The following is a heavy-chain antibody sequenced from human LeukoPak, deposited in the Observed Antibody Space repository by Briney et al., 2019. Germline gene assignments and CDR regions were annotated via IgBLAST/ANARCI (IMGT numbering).Heavy chain of an antibody. CDR1: GFTLNSYA. CDR2: ISGGGGST. CDR3: ASLRGSYYAYFDY. Sequence: PGGSLRLSCAASGFTLNSYAMSWVRQAPGKGLEWVSAISGGGGSTDYADSVKGRFTISRDNSKNTLYLQMNSLRAEDTAVYFCASLRGSYYAYFDYWGQGTLVTVSS. J-gene: IGHJ4*02. D-gene: IGHD1-26*01. V-gene: IGHV3-23*01.